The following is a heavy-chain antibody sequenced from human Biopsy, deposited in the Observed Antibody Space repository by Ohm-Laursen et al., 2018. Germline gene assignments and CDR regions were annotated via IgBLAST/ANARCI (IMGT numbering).Heavy chain of an antibody. Sequence: SDTLSLICTVSGGSISDDYWNWIRQPPGKGLQVIGYISSGGRAKYNPSLKSRLTISLDTSKNQLSLRLSSVTAADSAIYYCARERQFRFLEGAFDYWGQGILVTVSP. V-gene: IGHV4-59*01. CDR1: GGSISDDY. CDR2: ISSGGRA. J-gene: IGHJ4*02. D-gene: IGHD3-3*01. CDR3: ARERQFRFLEGAFDY.